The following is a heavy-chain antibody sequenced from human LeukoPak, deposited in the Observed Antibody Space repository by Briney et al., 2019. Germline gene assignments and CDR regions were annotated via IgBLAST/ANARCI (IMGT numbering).Heavy chain of an antibody. CDR3: PSSCYFPDWYFDL. CDR1: GGSLSSYY. CDR2: IYYSGST. J-gene: IGHJ2*01. Sequence: SETLSLTCTVSGGSLSSYYWSWIRQPPGKGLEWIGYIYYSGSTNYNPSLKSRVTISVDTSKNQFSLKLSSVTAADTAVYYCPSSCYFPDWYFDLWGRGTLVTVSS. V-gene: IGHV4-59*08. D-gene: IGHD3-22*01.